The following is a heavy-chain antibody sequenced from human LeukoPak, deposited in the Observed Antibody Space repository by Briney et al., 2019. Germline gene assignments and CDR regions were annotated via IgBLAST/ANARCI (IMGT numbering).Heavy chain of an antibody. V-gene: IGHV4-59*01. CDR3: ARDEAGGNWFDP. J-gene: IGHJ5*02. CDR2: IYYSGST. CDR1: GGSISSYY. D-gene: IGHD3-10*01. Sequence: SETLSLTCTVSGGSISSYYWSWIRQPPGKGLEWIGYIYYSGSTNYNPSLKSRVTISVDTSKNQFSLELSSVTAADTAVYYCARDEAGGNWFDPWGQGTLVTVSS.